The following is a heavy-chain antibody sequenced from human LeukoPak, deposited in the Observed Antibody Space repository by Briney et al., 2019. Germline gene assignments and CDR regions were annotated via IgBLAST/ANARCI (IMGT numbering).Heavy chain of an antibody. Sequence: PSETLSLTCTVSGGSISSYYWSWIRQPPGKGLEWIGYIYYSGSTNYNPSLKSRVTISVDTSKNRFSLKLSSVTAADTAVYYCASNYYGSGSYWDYWGQGTLVTVSS. CDR2: IYYSGST. D-gene: IGHD3-10*01. CDR1: GGSISSYY. V-gene: IGHV4-59*01. CDR3: ASNYYGSGSYWDY. J-gene: IGHJ4*02.